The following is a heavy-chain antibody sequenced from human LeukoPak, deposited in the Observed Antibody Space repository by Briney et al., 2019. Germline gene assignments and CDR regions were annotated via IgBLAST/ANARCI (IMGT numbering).Heavy chain of an antibody. D-gene: IGHD6-19*01. J-gene: IGHJ4*02. CDR3: ARDSSGWLFDY. V-gene: IGHV4-59*01. Sequence: PSETLSLTCTVSGGSISSYYWSWIRQPLGKGLEWIGYIYYSGSTNYNPSLKSRVTISVDTSKNQFSLKLSSVTAADTAVYYCARDSSGWLFDYWGQGTLVTVSS. CDR2: IYYSGST. CDR1: GGSISSYY.